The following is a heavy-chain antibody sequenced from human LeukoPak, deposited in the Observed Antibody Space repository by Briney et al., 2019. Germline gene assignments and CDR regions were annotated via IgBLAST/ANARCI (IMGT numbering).Heavy chain of an antibody. J-gene: IGHJ4*02. Sequence: GGSLRLSCAASGFTFSNYAMNWVRQAPGKGLEWVSSISSSGSYIYYADSVKGRFTISRDNAKNSLYLQMNSLRAEDTAVYYCARVEEAAAFNPWGQGTLVTVSS. D-gene: IGHD6-13*01. V-gene: IGHV3-21*01. CDR2: ISSSGSYI. CDR3: ARVEEAAAFNP. CDR1: GFTFSNYA.